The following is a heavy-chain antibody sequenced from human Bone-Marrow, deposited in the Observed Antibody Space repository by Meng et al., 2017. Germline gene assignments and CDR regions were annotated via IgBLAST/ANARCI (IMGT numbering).Heavy chain of an antibody. J-gene: IGHJ4*02. D-gene: IGHD3-22*01. CDR1: GYTFTSYD. V-gene: IGHV1-2*02. CDR2: INPNSGST. Sequence: ASVKVSCKASGYTFTSYDIHWVRQAPGQGLEWMGWINPNSGSTNYAQKFQGRVTMTRDTSISTAYMELSRLRSDDTAVYYCAKYYYDSSGYSRVDDYWGQGTLVTVSS. CDR3: AKYYYDSSGYSRVDDY.